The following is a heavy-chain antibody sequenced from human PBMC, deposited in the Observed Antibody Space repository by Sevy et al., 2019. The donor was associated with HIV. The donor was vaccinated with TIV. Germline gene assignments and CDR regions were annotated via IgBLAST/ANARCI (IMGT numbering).Heavy chain of an antibody. Sequence: GGSLRLSCAASGFSFSNYWMSWVRQAPGKGLEWVANIKLDGSEKYYVDSVKGQFTISRDNAKKSLYLQMNSLRTEDTAVYYCARDCSSTTCLWGMDVWGQGTTVTVSS. D-gene: IGHD2-2*01. V-gene: IGHV3-7*03. CDR1: GFSFSNYW. CDR3: ARDCSSTTCLWGMDV. J-gene: IGHJ6*02. CDR2: IKLDGSEK.